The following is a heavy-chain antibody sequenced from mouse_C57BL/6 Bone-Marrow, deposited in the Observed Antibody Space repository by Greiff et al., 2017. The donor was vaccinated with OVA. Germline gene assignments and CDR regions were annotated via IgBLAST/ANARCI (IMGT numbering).Heavy chain of an antibody. J-gene: IGHJ4*01. Sequence: QVQLQQPGAELVMPGASVKLSCKASGYTFTSYWMHWVKQRPGQGLEWIGEIDPSDSYTNHNQKFKGKSTLTVDKSSSTAYMQLSSLTSEDSAVYYCARRVYDGYAMDYWGQGTSVTVSS. CDR2: IDPSDSYT. D-gene: IGHD2-12*01. CDR3: ARRVYDGYAMDY. CDR1: GYTFTSYW. V-gene: IGHV1-69*01.